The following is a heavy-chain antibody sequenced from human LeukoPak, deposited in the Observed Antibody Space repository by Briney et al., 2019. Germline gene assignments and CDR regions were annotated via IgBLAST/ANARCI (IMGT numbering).Heavy chain of an antibody. Sequence: SETLSLTCTVSGGSISSYYWSWIRQPAGKGLEWIGRIYSSGNTNYNPSLKSRVTMSVDTSKNQFSLKLSSVTAADTAVYYCARWYYYDSRGYYFDFWGQRTLVTVSS. V-gene: IGHV4-4*07. CDR1: GGSISSYY. J-gene: IGHJ4*02. CDR3: ARWYYYDSRGYYFDF. CDR2: IYSSGNT. D-gene: IGHD3-22*01.